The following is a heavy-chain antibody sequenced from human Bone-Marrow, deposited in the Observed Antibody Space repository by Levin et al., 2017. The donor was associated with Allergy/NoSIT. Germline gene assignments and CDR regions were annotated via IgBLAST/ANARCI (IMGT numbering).Heavy chain of an antibody. CDR2: IHYTGAN. CDR1: GVSFTSYY. J-gene: IGHJ3*02. V-gene: IGHV4-59*01. D-gene: IGHD2-21*02. Sequence: SETLSLTCAVSGVSFTSYYWNWIRQPPGKGLEWIGYIHYTGANRYNPSLQSRLILSVDTSKNQFSLKLTSVTAADTAVYYCARWGDVTDNNLYAFDIWGQGTMVTVSS. CDR3: ARWGDVTDNNLYAFDI.